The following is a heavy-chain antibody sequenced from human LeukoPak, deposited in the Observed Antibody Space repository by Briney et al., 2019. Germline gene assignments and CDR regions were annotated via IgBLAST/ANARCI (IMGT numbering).Heavy chain of an antibody. V-gene: IGHV1-46*01. J-gene: IGHJ1*01. CDR3: ARDSRGEVVPAARDHEYFQH. Sequence: ASVKVSCKASGYTFTSYYMHWVRQAPGQGLEWMGIINPSGGSTSYAQKFQGRVTMTRDTSTSTVYMELSSLRSEDTAVYYCARDSRGEVVPAARDHEYFQHWGQGTLVTVSS. D-gene: IGHD2-2*01. CDR1: GYTFTSYY. CDR2: INPSGGST.